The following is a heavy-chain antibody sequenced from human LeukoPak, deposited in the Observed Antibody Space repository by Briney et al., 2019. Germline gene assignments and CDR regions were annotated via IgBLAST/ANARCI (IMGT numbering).Heavy chain of an antibody. Sequence: GGSLRLSCAASGFTFSSYTMNWVRQAPGKGLEWISSITATSNTRQYADSVEGRVSISRDNVKNSMYLQMNSLRAEDTALYYCAREERAARRGFDFWGQGTLVTVSS. CDR1: GFTFSSYT. CDR2: ITATSNTR. V-gene: IGHV3-48*01. D-gene: IGHD6-6*01. J-gene: IGHJ4*02. CDR3: AREERAARRGFDF.